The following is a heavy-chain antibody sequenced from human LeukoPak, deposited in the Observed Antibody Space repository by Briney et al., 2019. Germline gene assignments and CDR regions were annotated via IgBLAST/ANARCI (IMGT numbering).Heavy chain of an antibody. Sequence: PGGSLRLSCAASGFTFSSYEMNWVRQAPGKGLEGVSYISSSGSTKYYADSVKGRFTISRDNAKNSLYLQMNSLRAEDTAVYYCARKDYGGYAYYYYGLDVWGKGTTVTVSS. CDR2: ISSSGSTK. CDR3: ARKDYGGYAYYYYGLDV. J-gene: IGHJ6*04. CDR1: GFTFSSYE. V-gene: IGHV3-48*03. D-gene: IGHD5-12*01.